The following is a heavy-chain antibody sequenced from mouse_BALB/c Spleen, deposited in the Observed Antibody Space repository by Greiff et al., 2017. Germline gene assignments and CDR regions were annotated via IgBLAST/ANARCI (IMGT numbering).Heavy chain of an antibody. CDR1: GFNFKDTY. D-gene: IGHD2-4*01. CDR3: APIYYDYDSGCAY. CDR2: IDPANGNT. V-gene: IGHV14-3*02. J-gene: IGHJ3*01. Sequence: EVQLQQSGAELVKPGASVKLSCTASGFNFKDTYMHWVKQRPEQGLEWIGRIDPANGNTKYDPKFQGKATITADTSSNTAYLQLSSLTSEDTAVYYCAPIYYDYDSGCAYWGQGTLVTVSA.